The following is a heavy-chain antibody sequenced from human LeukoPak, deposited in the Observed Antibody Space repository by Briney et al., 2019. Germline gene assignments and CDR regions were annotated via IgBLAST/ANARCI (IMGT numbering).Heavy chain of an antibody. Sequence: ASVKVSCKASGYTFTGYYMHWVRQAPGQGLEWMGWINPNSGGTNYAQKFQGRVTMTRDTSISTAYMELSRLRSDDTAAYYCARENYCSGGSCYGYFQHWGQGTLVTVSS. CDR2: INPNSGGT. CDR1: GYTFTGYY. D-gene: IGHD2-15*01. CDR3: ARENYCSGGSCYGYFQH. J-gene: IGHJ1*01. V-gene: IGHV1-2*02.